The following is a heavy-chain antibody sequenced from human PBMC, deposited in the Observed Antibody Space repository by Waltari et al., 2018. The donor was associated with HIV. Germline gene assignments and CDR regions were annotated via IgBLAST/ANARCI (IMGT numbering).Heavy chain of an antibody. Sequence: QVQLKESGPGLVKPSETLSLTCTISGDSISTSSFYWGWIRHPPGKGLEWIGSLSSITFVYENQYCKSRGSISEDTAKKIISLTLRSGTAADAAVYFCARLGSGTYFSTRIDYWGQGIVVTVSS. J-gene: IGHJ4*02. CDR3: ARLGSGTYFSTRIDY. CDR2: LSSITFV. D-gene: IGHD3-10*01. V-gene: IGHV4-39*01. CDR1: GDSISTSSFY.